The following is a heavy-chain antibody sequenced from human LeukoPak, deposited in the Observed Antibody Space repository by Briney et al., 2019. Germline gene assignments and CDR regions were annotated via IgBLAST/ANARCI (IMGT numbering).Heavy chain of an antibody. CDR2: INPSGGSA. J-gene: IGHJ4*02. CDR1: GYTFTSYY. D-gene: IGHD6-13*01. CDR3: ARGGIAASGPGY. V-gene: IGHV1-46*01. Sequence: GASVKVSCKASGYTFTSYYMHWVGQAPGQGLEWMGIINPSGGSASYAQKFQGRVTMTRDTSTSKVYMELSSLRSEDTAVYYCARGGIAASGPGYWGQGTLVTVSS.